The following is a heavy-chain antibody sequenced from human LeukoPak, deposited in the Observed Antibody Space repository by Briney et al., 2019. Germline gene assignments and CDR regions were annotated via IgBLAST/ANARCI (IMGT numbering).Heavy chain of an antibody. D-gene: IGHD3-3*01. J-gene: IGHJ4*02. CDR2: INPSGGST. V-gene: IGHV1-46*01. CDR1: GYTFTSYY. Sequence: ASVKVSCKASGYTFTSYYMHWVRQAPGQGLEWMGIINPSGGSTSYAQKFQGRVTMTRDTSISTGYMELSRLRSDDTAVYYCARAFLVRDYFDYWGQGTLVTVSS. CDR3: ARAFLVRDYFDY.